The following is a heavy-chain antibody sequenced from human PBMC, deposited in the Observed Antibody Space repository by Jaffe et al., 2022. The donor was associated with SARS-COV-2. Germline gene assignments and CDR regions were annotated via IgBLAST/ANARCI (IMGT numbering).Heavy chain of an antibody. D-gene: IGHD5-18*01. CDR2: IHSSGST. Sequence: QVQLQESGPGLVKPSETLSLTCTVSGGSISSYYWSWIRQPPGKGLEWIGYIHSSGSTNYSPSLKSRVTISADTSKNQFSLKVRSVTAADTAVYYCARFYSSTGIWIQYHFDYWGQGTLLTVSS. CDR1: GGSISSYY. CDR3: ARFYSSTGIWIQYHFDY. V-gene: IGHV4-59*01. J-gene: IGHJ4*02.